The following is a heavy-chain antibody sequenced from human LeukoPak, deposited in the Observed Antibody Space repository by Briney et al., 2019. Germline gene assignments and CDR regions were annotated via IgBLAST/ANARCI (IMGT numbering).Heavy chain of an antibody. J-gene: IGHJ4*02. CDR3: AREGYYYDTTGSPGDY. Sequence: GRSLRLSCAASGFTFSSYGMHWVRQAPGKGLEWVAVISYDGSNKYYADSVKGRFTISRDISKNTVYLHMDSLRDEDTAVYFCAREGYYYDTTGSPGDYWGQGTLVTVSS. D-gene: IGHD3-22*01. V-gene: IGHV3-30*03. CDR2: ISYDGSNK. CDR1: GFTFSSYG.